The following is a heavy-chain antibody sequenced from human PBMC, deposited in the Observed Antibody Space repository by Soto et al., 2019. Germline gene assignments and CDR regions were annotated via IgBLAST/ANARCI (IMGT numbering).Heavy chain of an antibody. V-gene: IGHV1-46*01. CDR3: ASLPLVAAAEVPDAFDI. J-gene: IGHJ3*02. CDR2: INPSGGST. Sequence: ASVKVSCTASGYTFTSYYMHWVRQAPGQGLEWMGIINPSGGSTSYAQKFQGRVTMTRDTSTSTVYKELSSLRSEDTAVYYCASLPLVAAAEVPDAFDIWGQGTMVTVSS. CDR1: GYTFTSYY. D-gene: IGHD6-13*01.